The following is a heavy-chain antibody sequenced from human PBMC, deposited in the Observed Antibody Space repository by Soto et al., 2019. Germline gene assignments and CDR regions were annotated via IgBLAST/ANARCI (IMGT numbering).Heavy chain of an antibody. V-gene: IGHV3-30-3*01. Sequence: GGSLRLSCAASGFTFSSYAMHWVRQAPGKGLEWVAVISYDGSNKYYADSVKGRFTISRDNSKNTLYLQMNSLRAEDTAVYYCAREPSGYCSSTSCRQALDVWGQGTTVTVSS. CDR3: AREPSGYCSSTSCRQALDV. CDR1: GFTFSSYA. D-gene: IGHD2-2*01. J-gene: IGHJ6*02. CDR2: ISYDGSNK.